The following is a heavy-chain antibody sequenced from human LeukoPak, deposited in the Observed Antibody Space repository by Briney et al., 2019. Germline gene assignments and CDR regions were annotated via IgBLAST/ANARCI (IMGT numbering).Heavy chain of an antibody. V-gene: IGHV3-30*02. CDR1: GFTFSSYG. CDR3: ARVTFLSSSWSGYYYYMDV. CDR2: IRYDGSNK. Sequence: GGSLRLSCAASGFTFSSYGMHWVRQAPGRGLEWVAFIRYDGSNKYYADSVKGRFTISRDNAKNSLYLQMNSLRAEDTAVYYCARVTFLSSSWSGYYYYMDVWGKGTTVTVSS. D-gene: IGHD6-13*01. J-gene: IGHJ6*03.